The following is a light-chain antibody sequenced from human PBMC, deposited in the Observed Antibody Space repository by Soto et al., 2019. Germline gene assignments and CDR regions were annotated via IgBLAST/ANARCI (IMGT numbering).Light chain of an antibody. CDR2: DAS. V-gene: IGKV3-11*01. CDR1: QSVSSY. J-gene: IGKJ2*01. CDR3: QQRSNGPYT. Sequence: DIVVTQSPATLSLSPGDRATISCRASQSVSSYLAWYQQKPGQAPKLLIYDASNRASGIPARFSGSGSGTDFTLTISSLEPEDFAVYYCQQRSNGPYTFGQGTKLEIK.